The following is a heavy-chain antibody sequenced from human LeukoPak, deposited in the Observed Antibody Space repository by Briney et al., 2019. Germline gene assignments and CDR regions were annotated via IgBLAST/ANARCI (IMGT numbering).Heavy chain of an antibody. CDR2: INPNSGGT. CDR1: GYTFTGYY. V-gene: IGHV1-2*04. CDR3: ASCSGGSCYSEGFDY. Sequence: ASVKVSCKASGYTFTGYYMHWVRQAPGQGLEWIGWINPNSGGTNYAQKFQGWVTMTRDTSISTAYMELSRLRSDDTAVYYCASCSGGSCYSEGFDYWGQGTLVTVSS. J-gene: IGHJ4*02. D-gene: IGHD2-15*01.